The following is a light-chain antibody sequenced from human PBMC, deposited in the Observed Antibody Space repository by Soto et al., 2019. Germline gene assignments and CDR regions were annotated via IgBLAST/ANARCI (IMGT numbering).Light chain of an antibody. CDR2: AAS. V-gene: IGKV1-6*01. CDR1: RDVGSD. CDR3: LQDYGDSWT. J-gene: IGKJ1*01. Sequence: HMTRSPSSLSASVGENIIITCRASRDVGSDVSWYQQKPGQAPKLLIYAASNLYTGVPSRFSGSRSGTEFTLTISSLQPEDFASYYCLQDYGDSWTFGQGTKVDIK.